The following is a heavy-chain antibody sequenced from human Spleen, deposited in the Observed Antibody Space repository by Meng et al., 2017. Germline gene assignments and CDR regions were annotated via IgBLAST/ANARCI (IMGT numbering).Heavy chain of an antibody. D-gene: IGHD3-10*01. V-gene: IGHV4-38-2*01. J-gene: IGHJ6*02. Sequence: SETLSLTCAVSGYSISSGYYWGWIRQPPGKGLEWIGSIYHSGSTYYNPSLKSRVTISVDTSKNQFSLKLSSVTAADTAVYYCARGVWFGEFLYYYYGMDVWGQGTTVTVSS. CDR2: IYHSGST. CDR1: GYSISSGYY. CDR3: ARGVWFGEFLYYYYGMDV.